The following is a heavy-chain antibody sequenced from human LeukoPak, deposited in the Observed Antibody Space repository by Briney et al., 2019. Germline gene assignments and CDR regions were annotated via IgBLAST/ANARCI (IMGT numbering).Heavy chain of an antibody. CDR3: ATPPRRPDYGDWVGYFQH. CDR1: GGTFSSYA. Sequence: SVKVSCKASGGTFSSYAISWVRQAPGQGLEWMGRIIPILGIANYAQKFQGRVTITADKSTSTAYMELSSLRSEDTAVYYCATPPRRPDYGDWVGYFQHWGRGTLVTVSS. CDR2: IIPILGIA. V-gene: IGHV1-69*04. D-gene: IGHD4-17*01. J-gene: IGHJ1*01.